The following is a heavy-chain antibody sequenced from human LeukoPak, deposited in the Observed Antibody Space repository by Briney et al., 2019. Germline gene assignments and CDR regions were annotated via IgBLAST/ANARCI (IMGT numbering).Heavy chain of an antibody. V-gene: IGHV1-18*01. D-gene: IGHD3-22*01. CDR1: GYTFTSYG. CDR2: ISAYNGNT. Sequence: ASVKVSCKASGYTFTSYGTSWVRWVRQAPGQGLEWMGWISAYNGNTNYAQKFQGRVTMTTDTSTSTAYMELSSLRSEDTAVYYCARNSDSSGYYQTHWGQGTLVTVSS. CDR3: ARNSDSSGYYQTH. J-gene: IGHJ4*02.